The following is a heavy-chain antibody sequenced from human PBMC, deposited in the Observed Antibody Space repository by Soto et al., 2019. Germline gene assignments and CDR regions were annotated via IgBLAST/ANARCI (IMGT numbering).Heavy chain of an antibody. Sequence: GGSLRLSCVASGFNFDNYGMSWVRQAPGEGLECVSAIKNDGTSTYYAASVEDRFTISRDNSKNTLYLQLNSLRAEDTAVYYCAQLGLMTFSHKHYFNHWGRGTLVTVSS. V-gene: IGHV3-23*01. J-gene: IGHJ4*02. D-gene: IGHD3-16*01. CDR1: GFNFDNYG. CDR3: AQLGLMTFSHKHYFNH. CDR2: IKNDGTST.